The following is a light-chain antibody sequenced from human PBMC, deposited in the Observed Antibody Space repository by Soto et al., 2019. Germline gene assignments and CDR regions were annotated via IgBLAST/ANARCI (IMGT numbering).Light chain of an antibody. CDR3: QQPYSTVRT. CDR1: QSISSY. V-gene: IGKV1-39*01. J-gene: IGKJ1*01. Sequence: DIQMTQSPSSLSASVGDRVTITCRASQSISSYLNWYQQKPGKAPKLLIYAASSLQSGVPSRFSGSGSGTEFTLTISSLQPEDFATYYCQQPYSTVRTFGQGTKVDIK. CDR2: AAS.